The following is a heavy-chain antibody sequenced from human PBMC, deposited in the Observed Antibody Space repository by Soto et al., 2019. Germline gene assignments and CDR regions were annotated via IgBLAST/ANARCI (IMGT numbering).Heavy chain of an antibody. CDR1: GYTFTSYD. CDR3: ARRAETNGWNGFGADKYYFDF. CDR2: LNPNTGNS. V-gene: IGHV1-8*01. Sequence: ASVKVSCKASGYTFTSYDIYWVRQATGQGLEWMGWLNPNTGNSGYAQKFQGRITVTSDTSINTVHMELSSLRPEDTAVYYCARRAETNGWNGFGADKYYFDFWGQGTLVTVSS. J-gene: IGHJ4*02. D-gene: IGHD1-1*01.